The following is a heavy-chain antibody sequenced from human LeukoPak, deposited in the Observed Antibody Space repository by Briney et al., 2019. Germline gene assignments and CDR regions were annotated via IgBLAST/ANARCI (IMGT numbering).Heavy chain of an antibody. D-gene: IGHD3-10*01. J-gene: IGHJ5*02. V-gene: IGHV1-18*01. CDR3: ARYYYYGSGSYRPDP. CDR2: ISANNGNT. CDR1: GYTFTTYG. Sequence: ASVKVSCKASGYTFTTYGITWVRQAPGQGLEWMGRISANNGNTNYAEKLQGRVTMTTDTSTSTAYMELTSLRSHDTAVYYCARYYYYGSGSYRPDPWGQGTLVTVSS.